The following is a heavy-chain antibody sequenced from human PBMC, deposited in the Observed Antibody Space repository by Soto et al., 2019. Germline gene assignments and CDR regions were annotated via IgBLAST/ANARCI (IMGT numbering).Heavy chain of an antibody. CDR1: GFTFSNAW. J-gene: IGHJ6*04. V-gene: IGHV3-15*01. CDR2: IKSKTDGGTT. CDR3: TTAPLGYCSSTSCYNPDYYYYGMEV. D-gene: IGHD2-2*02. Sequence: GWSLRLSCAASGFTFSNAWMSLVRQAPGKGLEWVGRIKSKTDGGTTDYAAPVKGRFTISRDDSKNTLYLQMNSLKTEDNVVYYCTTAPLGYCSSTSCYNPDYYYYGMEVWGEGTKVTVSS.